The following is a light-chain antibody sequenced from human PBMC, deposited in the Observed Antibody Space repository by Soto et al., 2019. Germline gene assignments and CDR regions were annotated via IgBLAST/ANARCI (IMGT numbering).Light chain of an antibody. CDR1: SSDVGRYNR. J-gene: IGLJ3*02. Sequence: QSALTQPPSVSGSPGQSVTISCTGTSSDVGRYNRVSWYQQPPGTAPKLIIYDVSNRPSGVPDRFSGSKSGNTASLTISGLQAEDEADYYCSLYTISSTWVFGGGTQLTVL. V-gene: IGLV2-18*01. CDR3: SLYTISSTWV. CDR2: DVS.